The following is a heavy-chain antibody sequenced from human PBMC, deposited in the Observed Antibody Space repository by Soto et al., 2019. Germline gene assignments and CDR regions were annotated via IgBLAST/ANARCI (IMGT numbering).Heavy chain of an antibody. D-gene: IGHD1-26*01. V-gene: IGHV1-8*01. CDR3: ASRVGATSFDFDY. CDR2: MNPNSGST. J-gene: IGHJ4*02. Sequence: QVQLVQSGAEVKKPGASVKVSCKASGYTFTSYDVNWVRLAPGQGLEWMGWMNPNSGSTDYAQKFQGRVTMTRNISISTAYMELGSLRSEDTAVYYCASRVGATSFDFDYWGQGTLVTVSS. CDR1: GYTFTSYD.